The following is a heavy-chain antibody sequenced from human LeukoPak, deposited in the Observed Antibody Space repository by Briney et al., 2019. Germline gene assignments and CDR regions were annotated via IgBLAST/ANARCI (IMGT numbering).Heavy chain of an antibody. V-gene: IGHV4-59*08. CDR3: ARGGYYYGMDV. Sequence: SETLSLTCTVSGGSISSYYWSWIRQPPGKGLEGIGYIYYSGSTNYNPALKSRVAISVDTSKTQFSLKLSSVTAADTAVYYCARGGYYYGMDVWGQGTTVTVSS. CDR2: IYYSGST. CDR1: GGSISSYY. J-gene: IGHJ6*02.